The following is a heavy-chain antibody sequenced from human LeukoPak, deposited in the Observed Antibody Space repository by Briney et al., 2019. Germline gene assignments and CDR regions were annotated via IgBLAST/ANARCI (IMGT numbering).Heavy chain of an antibody. V-gene: IGHV1-18*01. CDR3: ARAGYCGDGGCRGGSAFDV. CDR2: ISGYTGDT. J-gene: IGHJ3*01. Sequence: ASVKVSCKTSGYTFTNYDIYWVRRAPGQGLECMGWISGYTGDTKYAQILQGRFTVTTDTSTSTAYMELRSLTYDDTAVYYCARAGYCGDGGCRGGSAFDVWGQGTMVTVSS. CDR1: GYTFTNYD. D-gene: IGHD2-15*01.